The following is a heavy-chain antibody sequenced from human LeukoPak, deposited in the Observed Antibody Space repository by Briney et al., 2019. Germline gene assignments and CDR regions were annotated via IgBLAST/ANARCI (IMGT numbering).Heavy chain of an antibody. Sequence: SETLSLTCTVSGGSIRSSYYYWGWIRQPPGTGLEWIGEINHSGSTNYNPSLKSRVTISVDTSKNQFSLKLSSVTAADTAVYYCARVGPVDYDSSGYLAYWGQGTLVTVSS. CDR3: ARVGPVDYDSSGYLAY. J-gene: IGHJ4*02. CDR1: GGSIRSSYYY. CDR2: INHSGST. V-gene: IGHV4-39*07. D-gene: IGHD3-22*01.